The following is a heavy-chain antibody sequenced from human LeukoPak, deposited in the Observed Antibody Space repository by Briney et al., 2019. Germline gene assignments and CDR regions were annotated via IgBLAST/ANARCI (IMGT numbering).Heavy chain of an antibody. Sequence: GGSLRLSCAASGFTFNNYWMSWVRQAPGKGLEWVANIKHDGSEKYYVDSVKGRFTISRDNAQNSLYLQMNSLRAEDTAVYYCASFLSSGYYQTWYDPWGQGTLVTVSS. CDR3: ASFLSSGYYQTWYDP. CDR2: IKHDGSEK. V-gene: IGHV3-7*01. CDR1: GFTFNNYW. D-gene: IGHD3-22*01. J-gene: IGHJ5*02.